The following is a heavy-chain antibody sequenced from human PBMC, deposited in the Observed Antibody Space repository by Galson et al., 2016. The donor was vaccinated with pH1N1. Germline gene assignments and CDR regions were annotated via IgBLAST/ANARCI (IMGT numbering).Heavy chain of an antibody. CDR1: GVTFTVYT. CDR2: ISPMFDTT. V-gene: IGHV1-69*06. D-gene: IGHD5-18*01. Sequence: SVKVSCKASGVTFTVYTIAWVRQAPGQGLEWMGGISPMFDTTTYAQKFQARVTTTADRLTTTIYMNLTSLRFDDTAVYYCASGFRGGYNYALFDHWGQGSLVIVSS. CDR3: ASGFRGGYNYALFDH. J-gene: IGHJ4*02.